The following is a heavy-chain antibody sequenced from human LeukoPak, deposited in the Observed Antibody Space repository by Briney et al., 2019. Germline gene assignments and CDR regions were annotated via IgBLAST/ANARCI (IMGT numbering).Heavy chain of an antibody. V-gene: IGHV3-23*01. CDR3: AKDRSPIFGVVYFDY. Sequence: PGGSLRLSCAASGFTFSNAWMSWVRQAPGKGLEWVSAISGSGGSTYYADSVKGRFTISRDNSKNTLYLQMNSLRAEDTAVYYCAKDRSPIFGVVYFDYWGQGTLVTVSS. CDR1: GFTFSNAW. CDR2: ISGSGGST. D-gene: IGHD3-3*01. J-gene: IGHJ4*02.